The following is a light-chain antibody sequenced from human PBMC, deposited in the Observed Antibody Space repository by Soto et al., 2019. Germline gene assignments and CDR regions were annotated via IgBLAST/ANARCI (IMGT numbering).Light chain of an antibody. CDR1: QIVLYSSNNKNY. V-gene: IGKV4-1*01. CDR3: QQYFDVPFT. Sequence: DIVMTQSPDSLAVSLGERATINCKSSQIVLYSSNNKNYLAWYQQRPGQPPKLLIYWASTRESGVPDRFSGSGSGTDFTLTISSLEAEDVAFYWCQQYFDVPFTFGGGTKVDIK. CDR2: WAS. J-gene: IGKJ4*01.